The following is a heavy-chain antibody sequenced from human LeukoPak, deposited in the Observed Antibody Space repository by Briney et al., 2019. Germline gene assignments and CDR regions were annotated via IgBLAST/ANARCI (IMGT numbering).Heavy chain of an antibody. CDR3: ARQAPCGDYFDY. D-gene: IGHD4-17*01. CDR2: IYYSGST. CDR1: GGSISSYY. Sequence: SETLSLTCTVSGGSISSYYWSWIRQPPGKGLEWIGYIYYSGSTNYNPSLKSRVTISVDTSKNQFSLKLSSVTAADTAVYYCARQAPCGDYFDYWGQGTLVTVSS. V-gene: IGHV4-59*08. J-gene: IGHJ4*02.